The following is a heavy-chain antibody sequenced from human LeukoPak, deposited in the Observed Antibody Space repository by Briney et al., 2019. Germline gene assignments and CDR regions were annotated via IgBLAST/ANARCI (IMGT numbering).Heavy chain of an antibody. D-gene: IGHD1-26*01. CDR2: MNQAGSEK. V-gene: IGHV3-7*05. J-gene: IGHJ4*02. CDR3: ARFRSYNFDY. CDR1: GFTLSIYW. Sequence: GGSLRLSCAASGFTLSIYWMSCVRPAPGKGLEWVANMNQAGSEKYYVDSVKGRFTISRDNAKNSLYLQMISLRAEDTAVYYCARFRSYNFDYWGQGTLVTVSS.